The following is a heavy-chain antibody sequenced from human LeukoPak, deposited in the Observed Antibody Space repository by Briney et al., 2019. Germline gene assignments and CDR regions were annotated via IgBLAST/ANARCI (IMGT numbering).Heavy chain of an antibody. D-gene: IGHD3-10*01. V-gene: IGHV4-4*02. CDR2: IYHSGGT. CDR3: ASGGTMVRGVIRPYYFDY. J-gene: IGHJ4*02. Sequence: PSETLSLTCAVSGGSISSSNWWSWVRQPPGKGLEWIGEIYHSGGTNYNPSLKSRVTISVDKSKNQFSLKLSSVTAADTAVYYCASGGTMVRGVIRPYYFDYWGQGTLVTVSS. CDR1: GGSISSSNW.